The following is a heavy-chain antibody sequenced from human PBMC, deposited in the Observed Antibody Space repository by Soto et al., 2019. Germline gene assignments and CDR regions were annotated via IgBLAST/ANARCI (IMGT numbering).Heavy chain of an antibody. CDR3: AKLGSDYGDYAMVFDY. CDR2: ISYDGSNK. V-gene: IGHV3-30*18. J-gene: IGHJ4*02. Sequence: GGSLRLSCAASGFTFSSYGMHWVRQAPGKGLEWVAVISYDGSNKYYADSVKGRFTISRDNSKNTLYLQMNSLRAEDTAVYYCAKLGSDYGDYAMVFDYWGQGTLVTVSS. D-gene: IGHD4-17*01. CDR1: GFTFSSYG.